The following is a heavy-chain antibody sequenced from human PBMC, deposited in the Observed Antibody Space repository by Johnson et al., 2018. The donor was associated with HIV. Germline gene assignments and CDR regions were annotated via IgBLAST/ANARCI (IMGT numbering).Heavy chain of an antibody. CDR2: IWYDGSNK. CDR3: AKDSITMELGALDI. D-gene: IGHD3-10*01. Sequence: QMMLVESGGGLVQPGGSLRLSCAASGFTFSNYGMHWVRQAPGKGLEWVAVIWYDGSNKYYADSVKGRFTISRDNSKNTLYLQMSRLRAEDTAVYYCAKDSITMELGALDIWGQGTMVTVSS. J-gene: IGHJ3*02. V-gene: IGHV3-30*02. CDR1: GFTFSNYG.